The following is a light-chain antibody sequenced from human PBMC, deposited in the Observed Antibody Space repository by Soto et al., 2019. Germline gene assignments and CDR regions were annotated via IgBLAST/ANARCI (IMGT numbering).Light chain of an antibody. CDR1: SSDIGGYNL. V-gene: IGLV2-23*02. CDR3: CSYAGSNWGYV. J-gene: IGLJ1*01. CDR2: KVS. Sequence: QSVLTQPASVSGSPGQSITISCTGTSSDIGGYNLVSWYQHQSGKAPKLIIYKVSQWPSGVSDRFSASKSGNTASLTISGFQAEDEADYYCCSYAGSNWGYVFGTGTKVTVL.